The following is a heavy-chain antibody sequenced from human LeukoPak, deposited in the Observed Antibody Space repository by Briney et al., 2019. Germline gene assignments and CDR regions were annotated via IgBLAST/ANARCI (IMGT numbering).Heavy chain of an antibody. CDR1: GYTFTRYY. CDR3: AGDLEYSTSGQRFDT. D-gene: IGHD6-6*01. V-gene: IGHV1-46*01. J-gene: IGHJ4*02. Sequence: ASVKVSCKASGYTFTRYYMQWVRQAPGQGLEWMGMIIPSGGSTTCAQNFQDRVTLTRDMSTSTVYMELSSLRSEDTAVYYCAGDLEYSTSGQRFDTWGQGTLVTVSS. CDR2: IIPSGGST.